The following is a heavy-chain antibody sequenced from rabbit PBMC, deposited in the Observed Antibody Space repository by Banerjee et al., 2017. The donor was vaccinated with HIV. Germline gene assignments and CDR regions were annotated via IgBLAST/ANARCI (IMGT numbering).Heavy chain of an antibody. J-gene: IGHJ4*01. CDR2: IATGSDTT. CDR1: GFSFSSSYW. V-gene: IGHV1S45*01. Sequence: QQQLVESGGGLVKPEGSLTLTCTASGFSFSSSYWICWVRQAPGKGLEWIGCIATGSDTTDYATWAKGRFTISKTSSTTVTLQMTSLTAADTATYFCARGADSGYYPNFNLWGPGTLVTVS. D-gene: IGHD8-1*01. CDR3: ARGADSGYYPNFNL.